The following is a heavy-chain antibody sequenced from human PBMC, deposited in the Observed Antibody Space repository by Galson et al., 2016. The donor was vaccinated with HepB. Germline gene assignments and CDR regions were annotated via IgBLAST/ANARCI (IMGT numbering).Heavy chain of an antibody. Sequence: QSGAEVKEPGESLRISCKGSGYSFSSYWITWVRQRPGKGLEWIGRVDPGDSYGSYSPSFQGHVTISADKSISTASLQWTNLKASDTAMYYCARHRGRHGYNDFDYWGQGTLVTVSS. CDR2: VDPGDSYG. CDR3: ARHRGRHGYNDFDY. J-gene: IGHJ4*02. CDR1: GYSFSSYW. V-gene: IGHV5-10-1*01. D-gene: IGHD5-24*01.